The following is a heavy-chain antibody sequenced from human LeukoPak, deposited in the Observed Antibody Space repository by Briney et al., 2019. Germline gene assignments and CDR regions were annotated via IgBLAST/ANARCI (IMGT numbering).Heavy chain of an antibody. D-gene: IGHD5-24*01. CDR1: GDSISSGDYF. CDR2: TSHYGNA. J-gene: IGHJ4*02. Sequence: SETLSLTCTVSGDSISSGDYFWSWIRHSPGKGLEWIGYTSHYGNAYYNPSLSSRVSLSVDTSKNQVSLKITSVTAADTAIYYCARDGYNSAPFDFWGRGTLVTVSS. CDR3: ARDGYNSAPFDF. V-gene: IGHV4-30-2*06.